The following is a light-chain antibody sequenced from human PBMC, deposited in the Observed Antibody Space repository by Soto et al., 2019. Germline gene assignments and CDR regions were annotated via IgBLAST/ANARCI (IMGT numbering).Light chain of an antibody. J-gene: IGLJ2*01. CDR1: ALPKQY. V-gene: IGLV3-25*03. CDR2: KDS. CDR3: QSADSSDTYPI. Sequence: SYELTQPPSVSVSPGQTARITCSGDALPKQYSYWYQQKPGQAPVLVIYKDSERPSGIPERFSGSSSGTKVTLTISGAQAEDEADYYCQSADSSDTYPIFGGGTKLTVL.